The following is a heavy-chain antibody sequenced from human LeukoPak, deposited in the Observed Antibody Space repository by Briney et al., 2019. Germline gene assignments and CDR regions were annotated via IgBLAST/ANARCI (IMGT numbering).Heavy chain of an antibody. J-gene: IGHJ6*02. CDR3: ARSGVGYYYYGMDV. CDR2: INPNSGGT. Sequence: ASVKVSCKASGYTFTGYYMHCVRQAPGQGLEWMGWINPNSGGTNYAQKFQGRVTMTRDTSISTAYMELSRLRSDDTAVYYCARSGVGYYYYGMDVWGQGTTVTVSS. V-gene: IGHV1-2*02. CDR1: GYTFTGYY.